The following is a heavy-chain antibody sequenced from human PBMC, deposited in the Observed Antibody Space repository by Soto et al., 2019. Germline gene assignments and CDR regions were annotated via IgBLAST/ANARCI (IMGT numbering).Heavy chain of an antibody. D-gene: IGHD6-19*01. CDR2: IYYSGST. J-gene: IGHJ4*02. V-gene: IGHV4-59*08. CDR3: ASSDAYSSGPFDY. CDR1: GGSISSYY. Sequence: PSETLSLTYTVSGGSISSYYWSWIRQPPGEGLEWIGYIYYSGSTNYNPSLKSRVTISVDTSKNQFSLKLSSVTAADTAVYYCASSDAYSSGPFDYWGQGTLVTVSS.